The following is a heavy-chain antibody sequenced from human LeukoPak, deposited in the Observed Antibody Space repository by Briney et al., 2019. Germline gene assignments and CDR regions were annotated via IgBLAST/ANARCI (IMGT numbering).Heavy chain of an antibody. CDR3: ASDRVYLREFDY. J-gene: IGHJ4*02. CDR2: ISGGDDRT. V-gene: IGHV3-23*01. D-gene: IGHD5/OR15-5a*01. Sequence: GGSLRLSCAASGFTFSTYAMSWVRQAPGKGLEWVSGISGGDDRTFFADSVKGRFTISRDNSKNTLYLRMNSLRVEDTAVYYCASDRVYLREFDYWGQGALVTVSS. CDR1: GFTFSTYA.